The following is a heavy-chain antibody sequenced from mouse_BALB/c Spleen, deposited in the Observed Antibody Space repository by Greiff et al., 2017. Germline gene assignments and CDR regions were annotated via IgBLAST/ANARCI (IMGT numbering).Heavy chain of an antibody. Sequence: EVMLVESGGGLVQPGGSLKLSCAASGFTFSSYTMSWVRQTPEKRLEWVAYISNGGGSTYYPDTVKGRFTISRDNAKNTLYLQMSSLKSEDTAMYYCARKGDGNYAMDYWGQGTSVTVSS. J-gene: IGHJ4*01. CDR2: ISNGGGST. CDR1: GFTFSSYT. CDR3: ARKGDGNYAMDY. D-gene: IGHD2-1*01. V-gene: IGHV5-12-2*01.